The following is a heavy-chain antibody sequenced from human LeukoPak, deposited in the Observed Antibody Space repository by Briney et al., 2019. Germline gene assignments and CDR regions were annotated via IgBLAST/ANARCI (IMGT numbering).Heavy chain of an antibody. D-gene: IGHD4-17*01. J-gene: IGHJ4*01. CDR2: ISGSGDNT. CDR3: AKGRGTAVTSAANY. CDR1: GFTFSSYA. Sequence: GGSLRLSCAASGFTFSSYAMSWVRQAPGKGLEWVSSISGSGDNTYYADSVKDRFSISRDNSKTTVSLQMNSLRAEDTAVYYCAKGRGTAVTSAANYWGQEPWSPSPQ. V-gene: IGHV3-23*01.